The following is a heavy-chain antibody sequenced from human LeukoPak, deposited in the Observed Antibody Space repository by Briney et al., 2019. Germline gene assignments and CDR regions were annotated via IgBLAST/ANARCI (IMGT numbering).Heavy chain of an antibody. Sequence: SETLSLTCAVYGGSFSGYYWSWIRQPPGKGLEWIGEINHSGSTNYNPSLKSRVTISVDTSKNQCSLKLSSVTAADTAVYYCARRATKSGIAAAGFQHWGQGTLVTVSS. CDR3: ARRATKSGIAAAGFQH. J-gene: IGHJ1*01. CDR1: GGSFSGYY. V-gene: IGHV4-34*01. CDR2: INHSGST. D-gene: IGHD6-13*01.